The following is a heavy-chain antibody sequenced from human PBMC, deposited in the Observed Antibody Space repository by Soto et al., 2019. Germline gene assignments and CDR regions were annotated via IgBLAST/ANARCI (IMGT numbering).Heavy chain of an antibody. D-gene: IGHD3-10*01. J-gene: IGHJ3*02. Sequence: EVQLVESGGGLVKPGGSLRLSCAASGFTLSTYSMKWVRQAPGKGLEWVSSISSSSSYIYYADSVKGRFTISRDNAKNSLYLQMNSLRAEDTAVYYCATALVITMVRGVSDAFDIWGQGTMVTVSS. CDR3: ATALVITMVRGVSDAFDI. V-gene: IGHV3-21*01. CDR2: ISSSSSYI. CDR1: GFTLSTYS.